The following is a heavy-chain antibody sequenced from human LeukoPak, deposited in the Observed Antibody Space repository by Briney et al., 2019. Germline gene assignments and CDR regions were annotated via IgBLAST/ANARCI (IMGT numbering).Heavy chain of an antibody. CDR3: VRDLDLGGYSSFEY. V-gene: IGHV3-74*01. Sequence: PGGSLRLSCAASGFTFSSYFWMHWARQAPGKGLVWVSRIKSDGSSSTYADSVKGRFTISRDNAKNSLYLQMNTLRAEDTAVYYCVRDLDLGGYSSFEYWGQGTLVTVSS. J-gene: IGHJ4*02. CDR2: IKSDGSSS. CDR1: GFTFSSYFW. D-gene: IGHD4-23*01.